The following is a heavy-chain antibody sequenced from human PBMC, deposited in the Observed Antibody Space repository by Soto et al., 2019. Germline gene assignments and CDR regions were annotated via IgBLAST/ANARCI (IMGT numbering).Heavy chain of an antibody. Sequence: SVKVSCKASGGMFYSSAINWVRQAPGQGLEWMGGIVPMNGSPKYAQEFLGRVTISADASATTAYMDLSGLKSEDTAVYYCSFAPNWTYQLTRYWGRRSQVTVSS. V-gene: IGHV1-69*13. CDR1: GGMFYSSA. CDR2: IVPMNGSP. J-gene: IGHJ4*02. CDR3: SFAPNWTYQLTRY. D-gene: IGHD2-2*01.